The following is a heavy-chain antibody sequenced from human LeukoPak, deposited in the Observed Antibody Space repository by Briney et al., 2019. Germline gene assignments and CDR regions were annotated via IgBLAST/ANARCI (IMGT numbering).Heavy chain of an antibody. CDR2: IKQDGSEK. CDR3: ARDRAAPWFDAFDI. D-gene: IGHD3-9*01. V-gene: IGHV3-7*03. J-gene: IGHJ3*02. Sequence: QSGGSLRLSCAASGFTFSSYSMNWVRQAPGKGLEWVANIKQDGSEKYYVDSVKGRFTISRDNAKNSLYLQMNSLRAEDTAVYYCARDRAAPWFDAFDIWAQGTMVTVSS. CDR1: GFTFSSYS.